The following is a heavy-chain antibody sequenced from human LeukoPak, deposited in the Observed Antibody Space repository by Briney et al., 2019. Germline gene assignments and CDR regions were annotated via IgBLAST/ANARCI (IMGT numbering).Heavy chain of an antibody. J-gene: IGHJ4*02. CDR1: GYTFTNYY. Sequence: ASVKVSCKASGYTFTNYYMHWVRQAPGQGLEWMGIINPSGGSTSYAQKFQGRVTMTRDTSTSTVYMELSSLRSEDTAVYYCARVVTDNSAEGNYFDHWGQGTLVTVSS. D-gene: IGHD3-22*01. CDR3: ARVVTDNSAEGNYFDH. V-gene: IGHV1-46*01. CDR2: INPSGGST.